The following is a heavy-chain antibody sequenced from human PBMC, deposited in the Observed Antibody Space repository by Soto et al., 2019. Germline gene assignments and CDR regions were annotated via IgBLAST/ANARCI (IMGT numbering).Heavy chain of an antibody. Sequence: QVQLVQSGAEVRQPASSVKVSCKTSGGTFSSYAISWVRQAPGQGLEWMGGIVPIVDTSTYAQKYQGRVTITADESTSTVYMELSSLRSDDTAEYYCLRVVAIPGYPDNWGQGTLVTVSS. D-gene: IGHD5-12*01. CDR1: GGTFSSYA. CDR3: LRVVAIPGYPDN. CDR2: IVPIVDTS. J-gene: IGHJ4*02. V-gene: IGHV1-69*12.